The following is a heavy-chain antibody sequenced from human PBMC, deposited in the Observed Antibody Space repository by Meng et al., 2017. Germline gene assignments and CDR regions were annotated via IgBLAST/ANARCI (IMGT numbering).Heavy chain of an antibody. CDR2: IKSKTDGGTT. CDR1: GFTFDDYA. V-gene: IGHV3-15*01. CDR3: TTDGSWGYYGSGSYPLPYYYYYGMDV. Sequence: GESLKISCAASGFTFDDYAMHWVRQAPGKGLEWVGRIKSKTDGGTTDYAAPVKGRFTISRDDSKNTLYLQMNSLKTEDTAVYYCTTDGSWGYYGSGSYPLPYYYYYGMDVWGQGTTVTVSS. J-gene: IGHJ6*02. D-gene: IGHD3-10*01.